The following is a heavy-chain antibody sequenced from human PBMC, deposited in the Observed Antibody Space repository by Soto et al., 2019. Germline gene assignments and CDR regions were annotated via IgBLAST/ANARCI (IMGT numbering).Heavy chain of an antibody. CDR1: GFSLTTGVG. D-gene: IGHD3-10*01. V-gene: IGHV2-5*01. J-gene: IGHJ5*02. Sequence: QITLKESGPTLVKPTQTLTLTCSFSGFSLTTGVGVGWIRQPPGKALEWLAIIYWNDEKLYNPSLKTRLTITKDTSKNQVVLTVTDMDPVDTATYYCAHRVNMARGPYNYFGPWGQGTLVTVFS. CDR2: IYWNDEK. CDR3: AHRVNMARGPYNYFGP.